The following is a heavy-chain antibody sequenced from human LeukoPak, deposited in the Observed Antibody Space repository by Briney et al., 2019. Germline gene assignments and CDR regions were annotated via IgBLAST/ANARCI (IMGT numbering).Heavy chain of an antibody. J-gene: IGHJ6*03. CDR1: GFTFSSYG. D-gene: IGHD4-11*01. Sequence: GGSLRLSCAASGFTFSSYGMHWVRQAPGKGLEWVAFIRYDGSNKYYADSVKGRFTISRDNSKNTLYLQMNSLRAEDTAVYYCAKVGAVTTVTPWGDYYYYYMDVWGKGTTVTVSS. V-gene: IGHV3-30*02. CDR2: IRYDGSNK. CDR3: AKVGAVTTVTPWGDYYYYYMDV.